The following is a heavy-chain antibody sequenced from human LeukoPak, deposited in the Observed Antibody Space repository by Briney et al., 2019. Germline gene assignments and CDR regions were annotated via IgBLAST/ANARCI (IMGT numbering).Heavy chain of an antibody. CDR1: GYTFTSYY. Sequence: PWASVKVSCKASGYTFTSYYMHWVRQAPGQGLEWMGIINPSGGSTSYAQKFQGRVTMTRDTSTSTAYMELSSLRSEDTAVYYCASEPPTAMVPYYGMDVWGQGTTVTVSS. CDR2: INPSGGST. CDR3: ASEPPTAMVPYYGMDV. J-gene: IGHJ6*02. D-gene: IGHD5-18*01. V-gene: IGHV1-46*01.